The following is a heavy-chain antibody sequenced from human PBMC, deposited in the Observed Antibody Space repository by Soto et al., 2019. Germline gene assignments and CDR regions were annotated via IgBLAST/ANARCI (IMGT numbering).Heavy chain of an antibody. Sequence: QVQLVQSGAEVKKPGSSVKVSCKASGGTFSSYAISWVRQAPGPGLASMGGIIPIFGTANYAQKFQGRVRITADESTSQAYMELSSLRSEDTAVYYCASQATIKGHVSFDYWGQGTLVTVSS. CDR3: ASQATIKGHVSFDY. CDR1: GGTFSSYA. CDR2: IIPIFGTA. D-gene: IGHD5-12*01. J-gene: IGHJ4*02. V-gene: IGHV1-69*01.